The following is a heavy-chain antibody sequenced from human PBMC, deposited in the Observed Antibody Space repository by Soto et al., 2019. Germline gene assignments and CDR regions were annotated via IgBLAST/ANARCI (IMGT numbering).Heavy chain of an antibody. Sequence: GEALKISCKGSRYSFTSYWIGWVRQMPGKGLEWMGIIYPGDSDTRYSPSFQGQVTISADKSISTAYLQWSSLKASDTDMYYCARNQEDWFDPWGQGTLVNVSS. J-gene: IGHJ5*02. CDR2: IYPGDSDT. V-gene: IGHV5-51*01. CDR1: RYSFTSYW. CDR3: ARNQEDWFDP.